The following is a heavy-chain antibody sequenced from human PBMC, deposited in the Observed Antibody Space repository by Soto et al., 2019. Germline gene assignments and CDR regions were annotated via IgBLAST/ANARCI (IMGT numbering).Heavy chain of an antibody. D-gene: IGHD5-12*01. Sequence: PSETLSLTCTVSGGSISSYYWSWIRQPPGKGLEWIGYFYYSGSTNYNPSLKSRVTISVDTSKNQFSLKLSSVTAADTAVYYCARGGRKLIDYWGQGTLVTVSS. J-gene: IGHJ4*02. CDR3: ARGGRKLIDY. V-gene: IGHV4-59*01. CDR2: FYYSGST. CDR1: GGSISSYY.